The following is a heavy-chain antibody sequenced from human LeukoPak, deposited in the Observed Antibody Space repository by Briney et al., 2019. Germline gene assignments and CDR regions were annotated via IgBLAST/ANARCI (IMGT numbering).Heavy chain of an antibody. Sequence: QPGGSLRLSCAAPGFTFSSYGMHWVRQAPGKGLEWVAFIRYDGSNKYYADSVKGRFTISRDNSKNTLYLQMNSLRAEDTAVYYCAKDPTKLFKSGCDSWFDYWGQGTLVTVSS. D-gene: IGHD5-12*01. V-gene: IGHV3-30*02. CDR3: AKDPTKLFKSGCDSWFDY. J-gene: IGHJ4*02. CDR2: IRYDGSNK. CDR1: GFTFSSYG.